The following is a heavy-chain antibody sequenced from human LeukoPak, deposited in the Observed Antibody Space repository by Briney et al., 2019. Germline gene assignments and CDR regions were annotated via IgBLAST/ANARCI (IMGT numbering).Heavy chain of an antibody. D-gene: IGHD3-16*02. CDR2: IHGGGDVT. CDR1: GFTFINYA. CDR3: AKALSSSFYYFDL. J-gene: IGHJ2*01. Sequence: AGGSLRLSCVASGFTFINYAMNWVRQAPEKGLEWVSTIHGGGDVTYYADSVKGRFTISRDNSRNTLYLQMNSLRAEDTAVYYCAKALSSSFYYFDLGGRGTLVTVSS. V-gene: IGHV3-23*01.